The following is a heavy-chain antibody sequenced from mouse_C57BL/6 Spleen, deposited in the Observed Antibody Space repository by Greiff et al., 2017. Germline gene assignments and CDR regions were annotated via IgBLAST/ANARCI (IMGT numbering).Heavy chain of an antibody. V-gene: IGHV1-39*01. CDR2: LNPIYGTT. Sequence: EVQLQESGPELVKPGASVKISCKASGYSFTAYNMNWVKQSNGKSLEWIGVLNPIYGTTSYNQKFKGKATLTVYQASSPVYKQLNSLTSKNSAVYYCASVYYCGSSSFAYWGQGTLVTVSA. D-gene: IGHD1-1*01. J-gene: IGHJ3*01. CDR3: ASVYYCGSSSFAY. CDR1: GYSFTAYN.